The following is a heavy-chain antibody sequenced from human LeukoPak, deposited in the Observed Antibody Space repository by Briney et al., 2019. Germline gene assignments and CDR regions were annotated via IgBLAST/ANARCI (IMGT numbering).Heavy chain of an antibody. CDR3: ADWLTSAAGTIDY. V-gene: IGHV3-23*01. J-gene: IGHJ4*02. Sequence: GGSLRLSCAASGFTFSSYAMSWVRQAPGKGLEWVSAISGSGGSTYYADSVKGRFTISRDNSKNTLYLQMNSLKAEDTAVYYCADWLTSAAGTIDYWGQGTLVTVSS. CDR1: GFTFSSYA. D-gene: IGHD6-13*01. CDR2: ISGSGGST.